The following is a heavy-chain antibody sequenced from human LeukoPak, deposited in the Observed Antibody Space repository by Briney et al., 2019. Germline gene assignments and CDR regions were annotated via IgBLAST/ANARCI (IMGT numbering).Heavy chain of an antibody. CDR1: GYTFTGHY. CDR3: ARQDSGSYSTFDY. Sequence: ASVKVSCRPFGYTFTGHYLHWVRQAPGQGLEWMGRIDPSDSYTNYSPSFQGHVTISAGKSISTAYLQWSSLQASDTAMYYCARQDSGSYSTFDYWGQGTLVTVSS. V-gene: IGHV5-10-1*01. J-gene: IGHJ4*02. D-gene: IGHD1-26*01. CDR2: IDPSDSYT.